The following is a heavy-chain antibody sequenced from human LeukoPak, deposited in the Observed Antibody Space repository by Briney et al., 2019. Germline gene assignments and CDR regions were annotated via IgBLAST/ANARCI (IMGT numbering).Heavy chain of an antibody. Sequence: GESLKISCKGSGYNFANDWIGWVRQMPGKGLEWMGIIYPGDSDTIYSPSFQGQVTISADKSISTAYLQWSSLKASDTAMYYCARRLSTIAAAAANDYWGQGTLVTVSS. CDR1: GYNFANDW. CDR3: ARRLSTIAAAAANDY. CDR2: IYPGDSDT. V-gene: IGHV5-51*01. J-gene: IGHJ4*02. D-gene: IGHD6-13*01.